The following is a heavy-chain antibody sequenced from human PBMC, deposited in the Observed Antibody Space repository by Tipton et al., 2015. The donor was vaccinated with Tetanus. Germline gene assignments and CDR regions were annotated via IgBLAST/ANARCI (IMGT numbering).Heavy chain of an antibody. CDR3: AREQDRGMVRGIISY. CDR2: IYYSGSA. J-gene: IGHJ4*02. V-gene: IGHV4-61*01. Sequence: LRLSCTVSGASVSSGSYCWSWIRQPPGKGPEWIGSIYYSGSANYSPSLKSRVTISLDTSRNQFSLKLRSVTAADTAVYYCAREQDRGMVRGIISYWGQGTLAIVSS. CDR1: GASVSSGSYC. D-gene: IGHD3-10*01.